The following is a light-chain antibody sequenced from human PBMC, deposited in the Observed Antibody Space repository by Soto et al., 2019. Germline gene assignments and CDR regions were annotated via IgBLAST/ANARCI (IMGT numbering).Light chain of an antibody. J-gene: IGKJ1*01. CDR1: QSVSSNY. CDR2: GAS. Sequence: EIVLTQSPGTLSLSPGEGATLSCRASQSVSSNYLAWYQQKPGQAPRLLIYGASSRATGIPGRFSGSGSGTDFTLTISRLEPEDFAVYYCQQYGSSPRTFGQGTKVEIK. V-gene: IGKV3-20*01. CDR3: QQYGSSPRT.